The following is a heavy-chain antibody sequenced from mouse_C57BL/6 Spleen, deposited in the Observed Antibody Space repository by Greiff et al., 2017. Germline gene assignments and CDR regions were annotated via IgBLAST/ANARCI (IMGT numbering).Heavy chain of an antibody. CDR2: IRSKSNNYAT. V-gene: IGHV10-1*01. J-gene: IGHJ1*03. CDR1: GFSFNTYA. Sequence: EVQLQESGGGLVQPKGSLKLSCAASGFSFNTYAMNWVRQAPGKGLEWVARIRSKSNNYATYYADSVKDRFTISRDDSESMLYLQMNNLKTEDTAMYYCVRQRYYDGSSESDWYFDVWGTGTTVTVSS. CDR3: VRQRYYDGSSESDWYFDV. D-gene: IGHD1-1*01.